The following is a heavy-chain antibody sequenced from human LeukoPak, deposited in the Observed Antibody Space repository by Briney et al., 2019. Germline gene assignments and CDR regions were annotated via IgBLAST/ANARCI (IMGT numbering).Heavy chain of an antibody. J-gene: IGHJ4*02. V-gene: IGHV3-49*03. D-gene: IGHD1-1*01. CDR1: GFTFSNYW. CDR3: TRDRGAYNLYDY. CDR2: IRSKAYGETA. Sequence: GGSLRLSCAASGFTFSNYWMTWIRQAPGKGLEWVGFIRSKAYGETADYAASVKGRFTISRDDSKAIAYLQMNSLKTEDTAVYHCTRDRGAYNLYDYWGQGTLVTVSS.